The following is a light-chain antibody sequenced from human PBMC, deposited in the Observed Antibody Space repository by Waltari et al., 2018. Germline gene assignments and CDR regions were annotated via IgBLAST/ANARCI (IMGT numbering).Light chain of an antibody. CDR2: EVS. CDR3: SSYAGSNTYVL. V-gene: IGLV2-8*01. J-gene: IGLJ2*01. Sequence: QSALTQPPSASGSPGQSATISCTGTSSDVGGYNYVSWYQQHPGKVPKLVIFEVSKRPSGVPDRFSGSRSGNTASLTVSGLQAEDEADYYCSSYAGSNTYVLFGGGTKLTVL. CDR1: SSDVGGYNY.